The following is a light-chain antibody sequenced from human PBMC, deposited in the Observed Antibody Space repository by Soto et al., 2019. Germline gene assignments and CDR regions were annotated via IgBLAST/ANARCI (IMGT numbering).Light chain of an antibody. V-gene: IGKV1-12*01. CDR2: AAS. Sequence: DIQMTQSPSSVSASVGDRVTITCRASQGISSWLAWYQQKPRKAPKLLIYAASSLQRGVPSRFSGSRSGTDFPLNISSLQPEAFENYYCQQANSFPNTFDQGTLLEIK. CDR3: QQANSFPNT. CDR1: QGISSW. J-gene: IGKJ5*01.